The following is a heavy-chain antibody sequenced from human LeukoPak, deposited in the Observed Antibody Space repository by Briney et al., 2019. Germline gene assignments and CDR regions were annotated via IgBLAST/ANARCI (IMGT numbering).Heavy chain of an antibody. V-gene: IGHV3-9*01. J-gene: IGHJ4*02. D-gene: IGHD1-1*01. CDR2: VIWNSGII. Sequence: GGSLRLSCAASGFTFDDSIIHWVRQAPGKGLEWVSNVIWNSGIIGYADSVKGRFTISRDNAKNSLYLQMNSLRAEDTAVYYCARVGDQLATPAYWGQGTLVTVSS. CDR1: GFTFDDSI. CDR3: ARVGDQLATPAY.